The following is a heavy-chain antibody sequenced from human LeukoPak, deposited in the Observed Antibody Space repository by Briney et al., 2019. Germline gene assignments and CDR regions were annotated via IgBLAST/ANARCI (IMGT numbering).Heavy chain of an antibody. CDR1: GFTFSSYS. Sequence: GGSLRLSCAASGFTFSSYSMNWVRQAPGKGLEWVSYISSSSTIYYADSVKGRFTISRDNAKNSLYLQMNSLRAEDTALYYCAKIRTRYCSGGSCYYFDYWGQGTLVTVSS. CDR2: ISSSSTI. V-gene: IGHV3-48*04. J-gene: IGHJ4*02. CDR3: AKIRTRYCSGGSCYYFDY. D-gene: IGHD2-15*01.